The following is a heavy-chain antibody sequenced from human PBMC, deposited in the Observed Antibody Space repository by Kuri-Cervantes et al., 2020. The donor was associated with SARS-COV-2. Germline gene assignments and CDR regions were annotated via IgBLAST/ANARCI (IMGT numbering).Heavy chain of an antibody. CDR2: MNPNTGVT. CDR3: ARGIVATIPYYYYYMDV. J-gene: IGHJ6*03. V-gene: IGHV1-8*02. CDR1: GYTFSIYD. D-gene: IGHD5-12*01. Sequence: ASVKVSCKASGYTFSIYDINWVRQATGQGLEWMGWMNPNTGVTGYAQKFQGRVTMIRDTSTNTAYMELSSLRSEDTAVYYCARGIVATIPYYYYYMDVWGKGTTVTVS.